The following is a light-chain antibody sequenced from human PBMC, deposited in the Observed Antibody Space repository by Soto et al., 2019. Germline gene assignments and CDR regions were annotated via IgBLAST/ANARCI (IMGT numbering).Light chain of an antibody. CDR3: QQFNSYPIT. CDR2: DVS. J-gene: IGKJ5*01. V-gene: IGKV1-13*02. Sequence: AIQLTQSPSSLSASVGDRVTITCRASQDIRGALAWYQQKPGKPPKLLIFDVSSLQSGVPSRFSGSGSATDFTLTITTLQAEDFATYYCQQFNSYPITFGQGTRLEIK. CDR1: QDIRGA.